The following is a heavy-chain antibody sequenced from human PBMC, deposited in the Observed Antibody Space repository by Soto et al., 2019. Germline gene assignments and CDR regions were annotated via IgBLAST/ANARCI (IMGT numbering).Heavy chain of an antibody. CDR3: AXEVSLRDYDFWSGHFDY. Sequence: SETLSLTCAVYGGSFSGYYWSWIRQPPGKGLEWIGEIYHSGSTYYNPSLKSRVTISVDTSKNQFSLKLSSVTAADTAVYYCAXEVSLRDYDFWSGHFDYWGQGTLVTVSS. D-gene: IGHD3-3*01. CDR1: GGSFSGYY. V-gene: IGHV4-34*01. J-gene: IGHJ4*02. CDR2: IYHSGST.